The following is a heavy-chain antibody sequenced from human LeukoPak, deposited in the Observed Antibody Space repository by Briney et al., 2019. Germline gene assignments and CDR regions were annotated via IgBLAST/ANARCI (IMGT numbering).Heavy chain of an antibody. CDR2: IYPGDSDT. CDR3: ARQLRYYYDSSGYNHDAFDI. Sequence: GESLKISCKGSGYSFTSYWIAWVRQMPGKGLEWMGIIYPGDSDTRYSPSFQGQVTISADKSISTAYLQWSSLKASDTAMYYCARQLRYYYDSSGYNHDAFDIWGQGTMVTVSS. D-gene: IGHD3-22*01. J-gene: IGHJ3*02. V-gene: IGHV5-51*01. CDR1: GYSFTSYW.